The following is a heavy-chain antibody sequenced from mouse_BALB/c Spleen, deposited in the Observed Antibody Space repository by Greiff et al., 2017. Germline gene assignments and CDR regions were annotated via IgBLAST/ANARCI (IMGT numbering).Heavy chain of an antibody. V-gene: IGHV2-9-2*01. D-gene: IGHD2-1*01. J-gene: IGHJ2*01. CDR1: GFSLTSYD. Sequence: HVQLQQSGPGLVAPSQSLSITCTVSGFSLTSYDISWIRQPPGKGLEWLGVIWTGGGTNYNSAFMSRLSISKDNSKSQVFLKMNSLQTDDTAIYYCVRREYGNFFDYWGQGTTLTVSS. CDR2: IWTGGGT. CDR3: VRREYGNFFDY.